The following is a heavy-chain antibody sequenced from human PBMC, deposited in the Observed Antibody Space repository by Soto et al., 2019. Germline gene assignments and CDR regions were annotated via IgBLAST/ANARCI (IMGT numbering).Heavy chain of an antibody. CDR3: ACIFSGGYGYGFYYYGMDV. CDR2: IYYSGST. CDR1: GGSISSSSYY. J-gene: IGHJ6*02. V-gene: IGHV4-39*01. D-gene: IGHD5-18*01. Sequence: SETLSLTCTVSGGSISSSSYYWGWIRQPPGKGLEWIGRIYYSGSTYYNPSLKSRVTISVDTSKNQFSLKLSSVTAADTAVYYCACIFSGGYGYGFYYYGMDVWGQGTTVA.